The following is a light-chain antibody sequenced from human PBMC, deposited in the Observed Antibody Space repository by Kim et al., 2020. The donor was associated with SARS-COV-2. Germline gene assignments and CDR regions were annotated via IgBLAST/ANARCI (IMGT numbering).Light chain of an antibody. CDR3: QNYQSAPRT. V-gene: IGKV1-27*01. Sequence: ATVGDRVTIDCRASQYISEYVAWYQQKPGKAPKLLIYGASILMSGLPARFRGSGSGTDFTLTINNLQPEDVATYYCQNYQSAPRTFGQGTKVDIK. CDR1: QYISEY. J-gene: IGKJ1*01. CDR2: GAS.